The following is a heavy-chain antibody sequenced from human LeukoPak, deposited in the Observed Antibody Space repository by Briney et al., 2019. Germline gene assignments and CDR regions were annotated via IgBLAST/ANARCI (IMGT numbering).Heavy chain of an antibody. V-gene: IGHV4-31*02. CDR2: ISYRGST. D-gene: IGHD2-21*01. Sequence: PSETLSLTCTVSGGSISNSGGFYWSWIRQHPGDGLEWIGFISYRGSTYYDPSLKSRVSMSVDTSRSQFSLRLTSVTDEDTAVYYCARISQSCGGFYYWGQGTLVTVSS. J-gene: IGHJ4*02. CDR3: ARISQSCGGFYY. CDR1: GGSISNSGGFY.